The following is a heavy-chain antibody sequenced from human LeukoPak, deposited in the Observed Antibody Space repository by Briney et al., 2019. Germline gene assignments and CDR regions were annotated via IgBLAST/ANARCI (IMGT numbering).Heavy chain of an antibody. CDR3: ARVVAGRRFDP. V-gene: IGHV4-59*01. CDR1: GGSISSYH. CDR2: IYYSGST. J-gene: IGHJ5*02. D-gene: IGHD6-19*01. Sequence: PSETLSLTCTVSGGSISSYHWSWIPQPPGKGLEWIGYIYYSGSTNYNPSLKSRVTISVDTSKNQFSLKVNSVTAADTAVYYCARVVAGRRFDPWGQGTLVTVSS.